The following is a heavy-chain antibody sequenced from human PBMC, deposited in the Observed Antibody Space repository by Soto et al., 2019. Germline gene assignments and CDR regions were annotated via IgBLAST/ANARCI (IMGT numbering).Heavy chain of an antibody. Sequence: GGSLRLSCAASGFTFSSYAMHWVRQAPGKGLEWVAVISYDGSNKYYADSVKGRFTISRDNSKNTLYLQMNSLRAEDTAVYYCARDGPHVDYDSSGYTLDYWGQGTLVTVSS. CDR2: ISYDGSNK. D-gene: IGHD3-22*01. CDR3: ARDGPHVDYDSSGYTLDY. CDR1: GFTFSSYA. J-gene: IGHJ4*02. V-gene: IGHV3-30-3*01.